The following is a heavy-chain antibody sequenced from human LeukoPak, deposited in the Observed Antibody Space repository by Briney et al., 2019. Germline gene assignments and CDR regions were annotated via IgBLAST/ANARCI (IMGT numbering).Heavy chain of an antibody. V-gene: IGHV1-69*02. CDR2: IIPILGIA. CDR3: ARPLDADGYNYNY. J-gene: IGHJ4*02. D-gene: IGHD5-24*01. Sequence: GRIIPILGIANYAQKFQGRVTITADKSTSTAYMELSSLRSEDTAVYYCARPLDADGYNYNYWGQGTLVTVSS.